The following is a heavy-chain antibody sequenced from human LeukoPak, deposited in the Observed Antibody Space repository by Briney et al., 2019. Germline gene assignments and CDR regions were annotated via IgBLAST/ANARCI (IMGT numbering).Heavy chain of an antibody. Sequence: VASVKVSCKASGYTFTSYGISWVRQAPGQGLEWMGWISAYNGNTNYAQKLQGRVTMTTDTSTSTAYMELRSLRSDDTAVYYCARDITMVRGVITIDYWGQGTLVTVSS. V-gene: IGHV1-18*01. J-gene: IGHJ4*02. D-gene: IGHD3-10*01. CDR1: GYTFTSYG. CDR3: ARDITMVRGVITIDY. CDR2: ISAYNGNT.